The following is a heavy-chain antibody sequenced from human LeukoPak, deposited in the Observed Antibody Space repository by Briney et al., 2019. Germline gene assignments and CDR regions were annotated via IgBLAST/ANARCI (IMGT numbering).Heavy chain of an antibody. J-gene: IGHJ3*02. V-gene: IGHV1-2*02. D-gene: IGHD4-17*01. CDR1: GYTFTGYY. CDR2: INPNSGGT. Sequence: ASVKVSCKASGYTFTGYYMHWVRQAPGQGLEWMGWINPNSGGTSYAQNFQGRVTMSRDTSISTAYMEPTRLRSDDTAVYYCARARVTTFPFAFHIWGQGTMVTVSS. CDR3: ARARVTTFPFAFHI.